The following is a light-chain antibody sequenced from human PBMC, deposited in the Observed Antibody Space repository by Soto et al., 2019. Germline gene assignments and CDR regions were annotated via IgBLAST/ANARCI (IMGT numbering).Light chain of an antibody. J-gene: IGLJ2*01. V-gene: IGLV2-8*01. CDR2: EVS. Sequence: QSALTQPPSASGSPGQSVTISCTGTSSDVGGYNYFSWYQQHPGKALKLMIYEVSKRPSGVPDRFSGSKSGNTASLAVSGLQAEDEADYYCSSYAGSNNLGVVFGGGTKLTVL. CDR1: SSDVGGYNY. CDR3: SSYAGSNNLGVV.